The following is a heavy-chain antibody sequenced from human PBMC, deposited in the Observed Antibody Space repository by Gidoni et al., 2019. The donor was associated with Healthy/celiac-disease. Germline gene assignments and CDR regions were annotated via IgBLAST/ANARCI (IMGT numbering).Heavy chain of an antibody. J-gene: IGHJ4*02. V-gene: IGHV1-69*01. CDR1: GGPFSSYA. Sequence: QVQLVQSGAEVKKPGSSVEVSCEASGGPFSSYANSWVRQAPGQGLEWMGGIIPIFGTANYAQKFQGRVTITADESTSTAYMELSSLRSEDTAVYYCARGAHSGSYSSGEIDYWGQGTLVTVSS. CDR3: ARGAHSGSYSSGEIDY. CDR2: IIPIFGTA. D-gene: IGHD1-26*01.